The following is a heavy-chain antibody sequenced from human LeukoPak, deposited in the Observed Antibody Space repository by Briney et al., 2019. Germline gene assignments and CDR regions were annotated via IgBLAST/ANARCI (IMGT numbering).Heavy chain of an antibody. CDR2: IYGSGNT. J-gene: IGHJ4*02. V-gene: IGHV4-59*01. D-gene: IGHD6-19*01. CDR1: GGSISGWY. CDR3: ARETSLAGFASGLGFNY. Sequence: SETLSLTCTVSGGSISGWYWSWIRQPPGKGLEWIGYIYGSGNTNYNPSLKSRVTMSIDTSKNQFSLKLTSVTAADTATYYCARETSLAGFASGLGFNYWDQGILVTVSS.